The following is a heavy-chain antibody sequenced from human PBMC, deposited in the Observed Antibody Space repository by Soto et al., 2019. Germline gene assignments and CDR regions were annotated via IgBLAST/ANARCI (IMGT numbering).Heavy chain of an antibody. Sequence: QVQLVESGGGVVQPGRSLRLSCAASGFTFSSYGMHWVRQAPGKGLEWVAVIWYDGSNKYYADSVKGRFTISRDNSKNTLYLQMNSLRAEDTAVYYCAREELGYCSGGSCYPDYWGQGTLVTVSS. CDR1: GFTFSSYG. CDR2: IWYDGSNK. V-gene: IGHV3-33*01. J-gene: IGHJ4*02. D-gene: IGHD2-15*01. CDR3: AREELGYCSGGSCYPDY.